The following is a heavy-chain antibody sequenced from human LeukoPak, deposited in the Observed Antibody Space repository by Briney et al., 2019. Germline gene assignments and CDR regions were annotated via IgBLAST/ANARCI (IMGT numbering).Heavy chain of an antibody. CDR1: GFTFSSYA. V-gene: IGHV3-23*01. D-gene: IGHD2/OR15-2a*01. J-gene: IGHJ4*02. CDR3: AKHYADTSTYSYFDL. Sequence: GGSLRLSCAASGFTFSSYAMCWVRQTPGKGLQWISSLSSSGGGTYYADSVNGRFTISRDNSKNILYLHMNSLTVEDSAVYYCAKHYADTSTYSYFDLWGQGTLVTVSS. CDR2: LSSSGGGT.